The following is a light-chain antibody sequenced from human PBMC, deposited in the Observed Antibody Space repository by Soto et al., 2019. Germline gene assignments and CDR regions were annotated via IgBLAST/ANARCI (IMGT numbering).Light chain of an antibody. CDR3: QQYGSSPAT. V-gene: IGKV3-20*01. Sequence: EIVLPQSPGTLSLSPGERATLACRASQSVSSSYLAWYQQKPGQAPRLLIYGASSRATGIPDRFSGSGSGTDFTLTISRLEPEDFAVYYCQQYGSSPATFGQWTKVEIK. J-gene: IGKJ1*01. CDR2: GAS. CDR1: QSVSSSY.